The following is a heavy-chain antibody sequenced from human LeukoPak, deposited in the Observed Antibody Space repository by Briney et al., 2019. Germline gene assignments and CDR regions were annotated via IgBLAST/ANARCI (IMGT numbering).Heavy chain of an antibody. J-gene: IGHJ5*02. V-gene: IGHV4-59*01. CDR1: GGSISSYY. CDR2: MYNSGST. CDR3: ASYYGEFGWFAP. Sequence: AETLSLTCTVSGGSISSYYWSWLRQPPGKGLEYLGYMYNSGSTNYTPSLNSRVTISAATSKHQFSLKLSSVTAAHTAAYYCASYYGEFGWFAPSGQGTQVSVSS. D-gene: IGHD4-17*01.